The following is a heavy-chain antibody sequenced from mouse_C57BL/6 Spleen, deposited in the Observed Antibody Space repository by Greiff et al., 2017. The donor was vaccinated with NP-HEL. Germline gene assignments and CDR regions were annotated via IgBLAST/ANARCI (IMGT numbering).Heavy chain of an antibody. CDR2: ISYDGSN. J-gene: IGHJ4*01. Sequence: EVQVVESGPGLVKPSQSLSLTCSVTGYSITSGYYWNWIRQFPGNKLEWMGYISYDGSNNYNPSLKNRISITRDTSKNQFFLKLNSVTTEDTATYYCAREAITTVVAKNAMDYWGQGTSVTVSS. CDR1: GYSITSGYY. V-gene: IGHV3-6*01. CDR3: AREAITTVVAKNAMDY. D-gene: IGHD1-1*01.